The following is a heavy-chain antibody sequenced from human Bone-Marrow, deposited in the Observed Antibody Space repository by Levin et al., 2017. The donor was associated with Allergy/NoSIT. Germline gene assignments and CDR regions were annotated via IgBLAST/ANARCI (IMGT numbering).Heavy chain of an antibody. CDR2: IKQDGSEA. V-gene: IGHV3-7*03. CDR1: GFTFDNYW. CDR3: AGSPRPSLGSGYAEN. J-gene: IGHJ4*02. Sequence: GESLKISCAASGFTFDNYWMSWVRQAPGRGLGWVANIKQDGSEAYSLDSVKGRFTISRDNAKNSVYLQIDSLRAEDTAVYYCAGSPRPSLGSGYAENWGQGTLVSVSS. D-gene: IGHD3-3*01.